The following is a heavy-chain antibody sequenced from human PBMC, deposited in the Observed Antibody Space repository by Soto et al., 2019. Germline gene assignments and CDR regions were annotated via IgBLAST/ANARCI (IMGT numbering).Heavy chain of an antibody. CDR1: GGSFSGYY. CDR3: ARDFIAAAGTHY. Sequence: SETLSLTCAVYGGSFSGYYWSWIRQPPGKGLEWIGEINHSGSTNYNPSLKSRVTISVDTSKNQFSLKLSSVTAADTAVYYCARDFIAAAGTHYWGQGTLVTVSS. CDR2: INHSGST. D-gene: IGHD6-13*01. J-gene: IGHJ4*02. V-gene: IGHV4-34*01.